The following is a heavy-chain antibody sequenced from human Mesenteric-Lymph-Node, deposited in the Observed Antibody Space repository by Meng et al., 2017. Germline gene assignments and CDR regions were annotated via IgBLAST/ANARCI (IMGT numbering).Heavy chain of an antibody. CDR1: GGTFCIYA. J-gene: IGHJ4*02. CDR2: IIPIFGTA. Sequence: QVRLLRSGAGGEKPGAPVKVSCNASGGTFCIYAISWLRQAHGQVLEWMGGIIPIFGTANYAQKFQGRVTITADESTSTDYKELRSLRSEDTAVYYCARGALSSSSYRLHFDYWGQGTLVTVSS. D-gene: IGHD6-6*01. V-gene: IGHV1-69*12. CDR3: ARGALSSSSYRLHFDY.